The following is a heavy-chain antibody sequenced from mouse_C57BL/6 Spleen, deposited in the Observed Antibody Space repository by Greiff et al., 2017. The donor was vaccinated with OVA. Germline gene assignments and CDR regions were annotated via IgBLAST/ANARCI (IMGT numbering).Heavy chain of an antibody. CDR3: ARIYDYDDYYAMDY. Sequence: QVQLQQSGAELVRPGTSVKVSCKASGYAFTNYLIEWVKQRPGQGLEWIGVINPGSGGTNYNEKFKGKATLTADKSSSTAYMQLSSLTSEDSAVYFCARIYDYDDYYAMDYWGQGTSVTVSS. J-gene: IGHJ4*01. V-gene: IGHV1-54*01. CDR1: GYAFTNYL. D-gene: IGHD2-4*01. CDR2: INPGSGGT.